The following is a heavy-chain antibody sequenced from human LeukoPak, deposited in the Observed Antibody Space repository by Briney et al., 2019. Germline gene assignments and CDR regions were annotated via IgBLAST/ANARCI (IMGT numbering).Heavy chain of an antibody. Sequence: PGGSLRLSCAASGFTFSSYSMNWVRQAPGKGLEWVAVISYDGSNKYYADSVKGRFTISRDNSKNTLYVQMNSLRAEDTAVYFCARDYSSSCPGYWGQGTLVTVSS. CDR1: GFTFSSYS. V-gene: IGHV3-30*03. CDR3: ARDYSSSCPGY. J-gene: IGHJ4*02. CDR2: ISYDGSNK. D-gene: IGHD6-19*01.